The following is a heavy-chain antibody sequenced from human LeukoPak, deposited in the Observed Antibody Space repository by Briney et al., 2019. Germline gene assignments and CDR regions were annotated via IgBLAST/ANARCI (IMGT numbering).Heavy chain of an antibody. V-gene: IGHV1-18*01. Sequence: GASVKVSCKASGYTFTSYGISWVRQAPGQGLEWMGWISAYNGNTNYAQKLQGRVTMTTDTSTSTAYMELRSLRSDDTAVYYCARHSASPNQHLHSSSWYLWPWDYDWGQGTLVTVSS. J-gene: IGHJ4*02. CDR1: GYTFTSYG. CDR3: ARHSASPNQHLHSSSWYLWPWDYD. CDR2: ISAYNGNT. D-gene: IGHD6-13*01.